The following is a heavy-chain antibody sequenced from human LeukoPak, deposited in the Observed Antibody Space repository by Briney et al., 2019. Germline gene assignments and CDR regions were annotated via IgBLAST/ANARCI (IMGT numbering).Heavy chain of an antibody. CDR3: AKDGLRYYYDPLDY. V-gene: IGHV3-30-3*01. J-gene: IGHJ4*02. D-gene: IGHD3-22*01. CDR2: ISYDGSNK. CDR1: GFTFSSYA. Sequence: GRSLRLSCAASGFTFSSYAMHWVRQAPGKGLEWVAVISYDGSNKYYADSVKGRFTISRDNSKNTLYLQMNSLRAEDTAVCYCAKDGLRYYYDPLDYWGQGTLVTVSS.